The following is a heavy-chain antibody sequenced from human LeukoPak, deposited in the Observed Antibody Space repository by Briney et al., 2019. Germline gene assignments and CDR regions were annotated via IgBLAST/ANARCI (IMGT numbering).Heavy chain of an antibody. CDR2: INHSGST. D-gene: IGHD3-22*01. V-gene: IGHV4-4*02. CDR3: ARGPLAYDSSGYYYYWYFDL. J-gene: IGHJ2*01. Sequence: RASETLSPTCAVSAGSISSSNWWSWVRQPPGKGLEWIGEINHSGSTNYNPSLKSRVTITIDTSKNQFSLKLSSVTAADTAVYYCARGPLAYDSSGYYYYWYFDLWGRGTLVTVSS. CDR1: AGSISSSNW.